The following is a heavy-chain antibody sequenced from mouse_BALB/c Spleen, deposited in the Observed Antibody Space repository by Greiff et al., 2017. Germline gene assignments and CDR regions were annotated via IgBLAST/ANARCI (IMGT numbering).Heavy chain of an antibody. D-gene: IGHD2-4*01. CDR3: ARDGLRHAMDY. Sequence: EVMLVESGGGLVQPGGSLRLSCAPSGFTFTDYYMSWVRQPPGKALEWLGFIRNKANGYTTEYSASVKGRFTISRDNSQSILYLQMNTLRAEDSATYYCARDGLRHAMDYWGQGTSVTVSS. CDR1: GFTFTDYY. J-gene: IGHJ4*01. V-gene: IGHV7-3*02. CDR2: IRNKANGYTT.